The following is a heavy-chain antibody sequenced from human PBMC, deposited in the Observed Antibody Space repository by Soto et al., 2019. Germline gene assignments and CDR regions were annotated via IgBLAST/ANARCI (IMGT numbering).Heavy chain of an antibody. CDR2: ITGGGENT. Sequence: EVKLLESGVGLVQPGWSLRLSCAASGFTFSSYAMSWVRQAPGKWLEWVSSITGGGENTHYADSVKARFTISRDNSNDTLSVQMNSLRVEDSAFYHGAKGRLEEAAPYSWFYPWGQGNLVTVSS. D-gene: IGHD1-1*01. J-gene: IGHJ5*02. V-gene: IGHV3-23*01. CDR3: AKGRLEEAAPYSWFYP. CDR1: GFTFSSYA.